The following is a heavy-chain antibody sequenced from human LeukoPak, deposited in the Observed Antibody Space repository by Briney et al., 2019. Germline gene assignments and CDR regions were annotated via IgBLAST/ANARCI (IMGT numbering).Heavy chain of an antibody. CDR1: VYTFTIYG. V-gene: IGHV1-18*01. CDR3: ARARGYYDSSGYYQTSHFDY. Sequence: ASVTVSCKASVYTFTIYGISWVRQAPGQGLEWMGWNSAYNGNTNYAQKFQGRVTMTTDTSTSTAYMELRSLRSDDTAVYYCARARGYYDSSGYYQTSHFDYWGQGTLVTVSS. J-gene: IGHJ4*02. D-gene: IGHD3-22*01. CDR2: NSAYNGNT.